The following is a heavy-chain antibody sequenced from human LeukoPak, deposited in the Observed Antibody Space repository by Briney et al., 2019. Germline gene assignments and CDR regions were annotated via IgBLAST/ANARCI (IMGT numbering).Heavy chain of an antibody. V-gene: IGHV4-34*01. CDR1: GGSFSGYY. Sequence: SETLSLTCAVYGGSFSGYYCSWIRQPPGKGLEWIGEINHSGSTNYNPSLKSRVTISVDTSKNQFSLKLSSVTAADTAVYYCAREVRYFDWSHRFDPWGQGTLVTVSS. CDR3: AREVRYFDWSHRFDP. J-gene: IGHJ5*02. CDR2: INHSGST. D-gene: IGHD3-9*01.